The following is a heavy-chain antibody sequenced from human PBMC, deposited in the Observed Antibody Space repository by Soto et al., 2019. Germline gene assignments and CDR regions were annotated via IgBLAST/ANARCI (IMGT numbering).Heavy chain of an antibody. Sequence: PGGSLRLSCAASGFTFSSYSMHWVRQAPGKGLEYVSAISANVGSTFYANSVKGRFTISRDNSKNTLYLQMGSLRAEDTAVYYCATVGGSSGSRLDYWGRGTLVTVSS. D-gene: IGHD3-10*01. CDR3: ATVGGSSGSRLDY. J-gene: IGHJ4*02. CDR2: ISANVGST. V-gene: IGHV3-64*01. CDR1: GFTFSSYS.